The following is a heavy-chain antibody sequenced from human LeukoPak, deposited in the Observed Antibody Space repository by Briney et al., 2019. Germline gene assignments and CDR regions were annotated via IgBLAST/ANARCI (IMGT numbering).Heavy chain of an antibody. CDR1: GYTFTSYD. Sequence: ASVKVSCKASGYTFTSYDINWVRQATGQGLEWMGWMNPNSGNTGYAQKFQGRVTMTRDMSTSTVYMELSSLRSEDTAVYYCARAPQTEYDSSGYYPNDYWGQGTLVTVSS. CDR3: ARAPQTEYDSSGYYPNDY. V-gene: IGHV1-8*02. CDR2: MNPNSGNT. J-gene: IGHJ4*02. D-gene: IGHD3-22*01.